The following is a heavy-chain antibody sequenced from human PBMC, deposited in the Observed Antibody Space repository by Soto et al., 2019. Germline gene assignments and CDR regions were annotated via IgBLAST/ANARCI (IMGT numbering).Heavy chain of an antibody. D-gene: IGHD3-16*01. CDR3: ASWGSMPGDY. CDR2: ISYDGSNK. Sequence: QMQLVESGGDVVQPGRSLRLSCAASGFTFSTFAMNWVRQAPGKGLEWVSVISYDGSNKYYADSVKGRFTISRDNSKNTLYLQMNSLRTEDTAVYYCASWGSMPGDYWGQGTLVTVSS. J-gene: IGHJ4*02. V-gene: IGHV3-30-3*01. CDR1: GFTFSTFA.